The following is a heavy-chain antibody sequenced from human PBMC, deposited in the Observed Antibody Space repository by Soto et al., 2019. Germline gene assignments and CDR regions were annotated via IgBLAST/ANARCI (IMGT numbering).Heavy chain of an antibody. CDR2: IYSGGST. CDR1: GFTVSSNY. D-gene: IGHD1-26*01. J-gene: IGHJ4*02. V-gene: IGHV3-53*01. Sequence: PGGSLRLSCAASGFTVSSNYMSWVRQAPGKGPEWVSVIYSGGSTYYADSVKGRFTISRDNSKNTLYLQMNSLRAEDTAVYYCARYLSGSYYVLDYWGQGTLVTVSS. CDR3: ARYLSGSYYVLDY.